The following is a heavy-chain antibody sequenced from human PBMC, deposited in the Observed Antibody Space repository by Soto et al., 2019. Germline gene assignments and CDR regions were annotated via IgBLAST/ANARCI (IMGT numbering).Heavy chain of an antibody. CDR2: INPSGGST. J-gene: IGHJ5*02. D-gene: IGHD3-3*01. CDR1: GYTFTSYY. Sequence: GASVKVSCKASGYTFTSYYMHWVRQAPGQGLEWMGIINPSGGSTSYAQKFQGRVTMTRDTSTSTVYMELSSLRFEDTAVYYCARGDTIFGVVLAWFDPWGQGTLVTVSS. V-gene: IGHV1-46*01. CDR3: ARGDTIFGVVLAWFDP.